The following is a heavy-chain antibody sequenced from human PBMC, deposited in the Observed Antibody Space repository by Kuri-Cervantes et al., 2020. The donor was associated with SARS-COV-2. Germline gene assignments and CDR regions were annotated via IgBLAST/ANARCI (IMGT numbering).Heavy chain of an antibody. V-gene: IGHV3-74*01. J-gene: IGHJ6*02. CDR1: GFTFSSYW. Sequence: GGSLRLSCAASGFTFSSYWMHWVRQAPGKGLVWVSRINSDGSSTSYADSVKGRFTISRDNAKNSLYLQMNSLRAEDTAVYYCAREVTAIYYYGMDVWGQGTTVTVSS. CDR3: AREVTAIYYYGMDV. D-gene: IGHD2-21*02. CDR2: INSDGSST.